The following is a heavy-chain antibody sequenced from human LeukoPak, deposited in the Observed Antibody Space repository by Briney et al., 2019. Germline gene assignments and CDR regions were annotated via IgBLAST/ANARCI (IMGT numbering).Heavy chain of an antibody. CDR2: IYSGGTT. CDR1: GFTVSSNY. Sequence: GGSLRLSCAASGFTVSSNYMSWVRQAQGKGLEWVSVIYSGGTTYSADSVKGRFTISRDNPKNTLYLQMSSLRAEDTAVYYWARLTVTYYFDCWGQGTLVTVPS. J-gene: IGHJ4*02. CDR3: ARLTVTYYFDC. D-gene: IGHD4-17*01. V-gene: IGHV3-53*01.